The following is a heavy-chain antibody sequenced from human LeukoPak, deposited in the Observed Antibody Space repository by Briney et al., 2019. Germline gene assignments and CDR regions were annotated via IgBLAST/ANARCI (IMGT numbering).Heavy chain of an antibody. CDR2: IRYDGSNK. J-gene: IGHJ3*02. CDR3: AKEIAYCGGDCYFSLDAFDI. CDR1: GFTFSSYG. Sequence: GGSLRLSCAASGFTFSSYGMHWVRQAPGKGLEWVAFIRYDGSNKYYADSVKGRFTISRDNSKNTLYLQMNSLRAEDTAVYYCAKEIAYCGGDCYFSLDAFDIWGQGTMVTVSS. V-gene: IGHV3-30*02. D-gene: IGHD2-21*01.